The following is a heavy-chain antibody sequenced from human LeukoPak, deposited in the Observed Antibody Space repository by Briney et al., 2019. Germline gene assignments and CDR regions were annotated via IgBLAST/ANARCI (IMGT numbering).Heavy chain of an antibody. CDR3: ARSELPRYFQH. J-gene: IGHJ1*01. V-gene: IGHV4-4*07. Sequence: SETLSLTCTVSDGSISNYYWTWIRQPAGKGLEWIGRIYVSGSTNYNPSLKSRVTISVDTSKDQFSLKLNSVTAADTAVYYCARSELPRYFQHWGQGTLVTVSS. D-gene: IGHD1-26*01. CDR1: DGSISNYY. CDR2: IYVSGST.